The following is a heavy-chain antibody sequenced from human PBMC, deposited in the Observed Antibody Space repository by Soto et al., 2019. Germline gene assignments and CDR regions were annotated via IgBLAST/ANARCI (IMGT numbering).Heavy chain of an antibody. D-gene: IGHD3-16*01. V-gene: IGHV1-18*01. Sequence: QVQLVQSGDEVKKPGASVKVSCKASGYIFVNYGIAWVRQAPGQGLGWMGWISPYTGNTHSATKVQGRLTMTTDTSTSTVYLGLGSLTSDDTAVYYCVMVDNYVTPTPQDVWGQGTTVTVSS. CDR3: VMVDNYVTPTPQDV. CDR1: GYIFVNYG. J-gene: IGHJ6*02. CDR2: ISPYTGNT.